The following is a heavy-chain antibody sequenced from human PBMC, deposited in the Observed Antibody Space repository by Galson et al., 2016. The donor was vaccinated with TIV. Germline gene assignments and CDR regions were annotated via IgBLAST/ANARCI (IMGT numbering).Heavy chain of an antibody. CDR3: ARGFSKLRYYGSGSYLYFDY. V-gene: IGHV1-69*13. J-gene: IGHJ4*02. Sequence: SVKVSCKASGGTFSNYGVSWVRQAPGQGLEWMGGIIPIFGVPKYGQKFQGSLTITADESTSTASMELSSRRSEDTAVYYCARGFSKLRYYGSGSYLYFDYWGQGTLVTVSS. CDR1: GGTFSNYG. D-gene: IGHD3-10*01. CDR2: IIPIFGVP.